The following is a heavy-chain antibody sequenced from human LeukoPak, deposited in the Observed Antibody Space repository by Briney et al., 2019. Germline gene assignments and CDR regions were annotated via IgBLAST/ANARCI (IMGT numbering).Heavy chain of an antibody. D-gene: IGHD3-3*01. Sequence: PGGSLRLSCAASGFTFSSYSMNRVRQAPGKGLEWVSYISSSSSTIYYADSVKGRFTISRDNAKNSLYLQMNSLRAEDTAVYYCASLNVLRFLEWLFPDAFDIWGQGTMVTVSS. CDR2: ISSSSSTI. V-gene: IGHV3-48*01. CDR3: ASLNVLRFLEWLFPDAFDI. J-gene: IGHJ3*02. CDR1: GFTFSSYS.